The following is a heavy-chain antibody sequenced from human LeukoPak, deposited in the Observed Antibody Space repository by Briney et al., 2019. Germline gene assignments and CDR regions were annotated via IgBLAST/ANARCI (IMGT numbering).Heavy chain of an antibody. Sequence: PGGSLRLSCAASGFTFSSYAMHWVRQAPGKGLEWVAVISYDGSNKYYADSVKGRFTISRDNSKNTLYLQMNSLRAEGTAVYYCAREARYSSGWLDYWGQGTLVTVSS. CDR3: AREARYSSGWLDY. CDR1: GFTFSSYA. J-gene: IGHJ4*02. CDR2: ISYDGSNK. D-gene: IGHD6-19*01. V-gene: IGHV3-30-3*01.